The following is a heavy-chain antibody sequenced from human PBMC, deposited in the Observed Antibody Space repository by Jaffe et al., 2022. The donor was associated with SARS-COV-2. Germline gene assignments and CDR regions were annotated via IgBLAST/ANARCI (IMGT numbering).Heavy chain of an antibody. V-gene: IGHV4-31*03. CDR3: ARSDGVGGSYPVDY. Sequence: QVQLKESGPGLVKPSQTLSLTCTVSGGSIRSGGYYWNWIRHHPGKGLEWIGYIYYGGNTNYNPSLRSRFTMSVDTSKNQFSLRVSSVTAADTAVYYCARSDGVGGSYPVDYWGPGTLVTVSS. J-gene: IGHJ4*02. CDR2: IYYGGNT. CDR1: GGSIRSGGYY. D-gene: IGHD1-26*01.